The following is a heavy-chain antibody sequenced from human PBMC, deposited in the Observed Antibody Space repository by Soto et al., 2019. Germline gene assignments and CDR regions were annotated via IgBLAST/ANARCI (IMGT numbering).Heavy chain of an antibody. CDR2: VSGSGSST. CDR3: ARRSPSWDLDI. D-gene: IGHD1-26*01. CDR1: GFTFSNYA. J-gene: IGHJ3*02. V-gene: IGHV3-23*01. Sequence: EVQLLESGGGLVKPGGSLRLSCAVSGFTFSNYAMSWVRQAPGKGLEWVSAVSGSGSSTYYADSVKGRFTISRDNSKNTLYMQMNSLRAEYTAVYDCARRSPSWDLDICVQGTIVTVSS.